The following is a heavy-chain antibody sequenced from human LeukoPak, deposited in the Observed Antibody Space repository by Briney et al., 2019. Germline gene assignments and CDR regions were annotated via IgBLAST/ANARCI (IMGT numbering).Heavy chain of an antibody. CDR1: GGTFSSYA. J-gene: IGHJ5*02. CDR2: IIPIFGTA. V-gene: IGHV1-69*13. Sequence: SVKVSCKASGGTFSSYAISWVRQAPGQGLEWMGGIIPIFGTANYAQKFQGRVTITADEPTSTAYMELSSLRSEDTAVYYCARGYSSSWYFRSWGQGTLVTVSS. CDR3: ARGYSSSWYFRS. D-gene: IGHD6-13*01.